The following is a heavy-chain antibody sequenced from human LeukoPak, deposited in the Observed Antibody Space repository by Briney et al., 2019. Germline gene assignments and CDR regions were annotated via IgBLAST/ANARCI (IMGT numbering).Heavy chain of an antibody. J-gene: IGHJ2*01. CDR2: ISGSSSIT. CDR1: GFTFSSYS. CDR3: ARDGYIDL. V-gene: IGHV3-48*01. Sequence: PGGSLRLSCVASGFTFSSYSMNWVRQAPGKGLEWISYISGSSSITYYVDSVKGRFTISRDNAKNSLYLQMNSLRVEDTAVYYCARDGYIDLWGRGTLVTVSS.